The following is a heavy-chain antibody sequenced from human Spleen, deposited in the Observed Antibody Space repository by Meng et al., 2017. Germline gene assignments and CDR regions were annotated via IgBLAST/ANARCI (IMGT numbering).Heavy chain of an antibody. CDR3: ARGPTTMAQDFDY. CDR2: INHSGRT. Sequence: GGGRLVTPGAPPAPSVVAGGFFSNYYWSWMRHPPGEGRGWIGAINHSGRTNYNQSLESRGTISVATSKNNLSLKLSFVTAAASAVYYCARGPTTMAQDFDYWGQGTLVTVSS. J-gene: IGHJ4*02. CDR1: GGFFSNYY. V-gene: IGHV4-34*01. D-gene: IGHD4-11*01.